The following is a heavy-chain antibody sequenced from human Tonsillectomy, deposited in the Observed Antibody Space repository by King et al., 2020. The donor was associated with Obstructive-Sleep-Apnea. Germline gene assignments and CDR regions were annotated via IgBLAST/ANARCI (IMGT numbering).Heavy chain of an antibody. J-gene: IGHJ4*02. CDR2: MNPNSGNT. CDR1: GYTSTTYD. Sequence: QLVQSGAEVKKPGASVKVSCKASGYTSTTYDINWVRQAPGQGLEWMGWMNPNSGNTGYAQKFQGRLTMTRDTSISTAYMELSRLRSEEPAVYFCARDVYLHHWGQGTRVTVSS. CDR3: ARDVYLHH. V-gene: IGHV1-8*01.